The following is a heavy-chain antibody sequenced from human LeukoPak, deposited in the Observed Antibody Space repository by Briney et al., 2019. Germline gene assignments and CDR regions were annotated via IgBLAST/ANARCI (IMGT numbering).Heavy chain of an antibody. Sequence: ASVKVSCKASGYTFTSYGISWVRQAPGQGLEWMGWISPYNGNTNYAQKLQGRVTMTTDTSTTTAYMELRSLRSDDTAVYYCAREMATIVNQFDYWGQGTLVIVSS. CDR1: GYTFTSYG. D-gene: IGHD5-24*01. V-gene: IGHV1-18*01. CDR2: ISPYNGNT. CDR3: AREMATIVNQFDY. J-gene: IGHJ4*02.